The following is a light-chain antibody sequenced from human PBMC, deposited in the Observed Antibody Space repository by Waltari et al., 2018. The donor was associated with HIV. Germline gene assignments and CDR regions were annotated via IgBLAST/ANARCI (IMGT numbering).Light chain of an antibody. J-gene: IGLJ3*02. CDR1: SSNIGAQYA. V-gene: IGLV1-40*01. CDR2: GDS. CDR3: QSYDSSLSAWV. Sequence: QSVLTQPPSVSGAPGQRVTISCTGSSSNIGAQYAVHWYQHVPGTAPKDLIYGDSDRPSGVPDRFAGSKSGTSASLVITGLQAEDEANYYCQSYDSSLSAWVFGGGTKLTVL.